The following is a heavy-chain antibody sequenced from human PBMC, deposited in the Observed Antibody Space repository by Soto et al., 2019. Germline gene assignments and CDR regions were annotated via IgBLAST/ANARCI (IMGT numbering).Heavy chain of an antibody. V-gene: IGHV1-18*01. CDR1: GYTFTNYA. D-gene: IGHD6-6*01. J-gene: IGHJ4*02. Sequence: ASVKVSCKASGYTFTNYAISWVRQAPGQGLEWMGWISAYNGNTNYAQKLQGRVTMTTDTSTSSASMELRSLRSDDTAVYYCARAPRTSIGYYFDYWGQGTLVTVSS. CDR2: ISAYNGNT. CDR3: ARAPRTSIGYYFDY.